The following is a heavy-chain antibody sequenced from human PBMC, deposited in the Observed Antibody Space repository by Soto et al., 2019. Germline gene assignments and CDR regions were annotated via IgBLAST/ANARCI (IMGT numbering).Heavy chain of an antibody. CDR1: GFIFSDYA. V-gene: IGHV3-23*01. CDR2: ISGGRGST. D-gene: IGHD6-13*01. Sequence: GSLRLSCTASGFIFSDYAMAWVRQAPGKGLAWVSGISGGRGSTFYADSVRGRFVISRDNSKNTVYLQMSSLRAEDTAVYYCAKSSRAFISAPATPWGQGIPVTVSS. J-gene: IGHJ5*02. CDR3: AKSSRAFISAPATP.